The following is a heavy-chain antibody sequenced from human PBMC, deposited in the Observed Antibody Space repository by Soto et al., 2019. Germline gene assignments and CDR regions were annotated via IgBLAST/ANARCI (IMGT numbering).Heavy chain of an antibody. CDR3: ARDGTVATTLDY. J-gene: IGHJ4*02. V-gene: IGHV3-74*01. Sequence: PGGSLRLSCAASGFTFGSYWMHWVRQAPGKGLVWVSRINRDGSSISYADSVKGRFTISRDNAKNTLYLQMNSLRAEDTAVYYCARDGTVATTLDYWGQGTLVTVSS. CDR1: GFTFGSYW. D-gene: IGHD4-17*01. CDR2: INRDGSSI.